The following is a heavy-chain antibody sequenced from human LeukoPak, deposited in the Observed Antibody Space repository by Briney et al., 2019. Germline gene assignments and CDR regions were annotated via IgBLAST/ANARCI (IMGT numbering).Heavy chain of an antibody. Sequence: SETLSLTCTVSGCSINNYYWNWIRQSAGKGLEWIGRISDSGYTNYNPSVQSRLSMSVDTSKNQFSLRLTSVTTADTAVYYCARGEHTCDYWGQGTLVSVSS. CDR1: GCSINNYY. V-gene: IGHV4-4*07. CDR2: ISDSGYT. D-gene: IGHD1-26*01. J-gene: IGHJ4*02. CDR3: ARGEHTCDY.